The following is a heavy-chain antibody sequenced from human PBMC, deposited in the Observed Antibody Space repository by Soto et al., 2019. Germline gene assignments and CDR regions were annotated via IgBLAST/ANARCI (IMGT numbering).Heavy chain of an antibody. Sequence: PGGSLRLSCAASGFTFSYYYMSWIRQAPGKGLEWVSYISSSSSYTNYADSVKGRFTISRDNAKNSLYLQMNSLRAEDTAVYYCARGYYDSSGYTGFDYWGQGTLVTVS. D-gene: IGHD3-22*01. CDR2: ISSSSSYT. V-gene: IGHV3-11*06. CDR1: GFTFSYYY. J-gene: IGHJ4*02. CDR3: ARGYYDSSGYTGFDY.